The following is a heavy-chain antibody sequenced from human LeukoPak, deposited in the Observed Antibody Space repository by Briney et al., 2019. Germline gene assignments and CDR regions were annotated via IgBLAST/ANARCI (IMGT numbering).Heavy chain of an antibody. J-gene: IGHJ3*02. CDR2: ISYDGSNK. CDR3: AKDVHYYGSGSYGDAFDI. V-gene: IGHV3-30*18. CDR1: GFSFSSYG. D-gene: IGHD3-10*01. Sequence: GGSLRPSCAASGFSFSSYGMHWVRQAPGKGLEWVAVISYDGSNKYYADSVKGRFTISRDNSKNTLYLQMNSLRAEDTAVYYCAKDVHYYGSGSYGDAFDIWGQGTMVTVSS.